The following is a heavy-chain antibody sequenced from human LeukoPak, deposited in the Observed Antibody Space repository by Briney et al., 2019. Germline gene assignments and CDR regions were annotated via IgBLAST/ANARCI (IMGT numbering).Heavy chain of an antibody. CDR3: ARAISVWPQYAFDI. Sequence: PSETLPLTCTVSGGSVSSGSYYWSWIRQPPGKGLEWIGYIYYSGSTNYNPSLKSRVTISVDTSKNQFSLKLSSVTAADTAVYYCARAISVWPQYAFDIWGQGTMVTVSS. CDR2: IYYSGST. D-gene: IGHD3-16*01. V-gene: IGHV4-61*01. CDR1: GGSVSSGSYY. J-gene: IGHJ3*02.